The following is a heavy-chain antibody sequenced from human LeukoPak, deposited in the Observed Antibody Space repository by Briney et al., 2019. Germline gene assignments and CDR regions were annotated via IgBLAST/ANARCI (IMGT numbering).Heavy chain of an antibody. J-gene: IGHJ4*02. V-gene: IGHV3-23*01. Sequence: GGSLRLSCAASGFTFSSSAMSWVRQAPGKGLEWVSTISGSGDRTYYADSVKGRFTISRDNSKNTLYLQMNSLRAEDTAVYYCAKDYYDILTGYLDYWGQGTLVTVSS. CDR1: GFTFSSSA. D-gene: IGHD3-9*01. CDR3: AKDYYDILTGYLDY. CDR2: ISGSGDRT.